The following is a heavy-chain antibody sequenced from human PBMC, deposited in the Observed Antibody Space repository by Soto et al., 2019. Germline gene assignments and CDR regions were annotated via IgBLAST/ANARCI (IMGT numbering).Heavy chain of an antibody. J-gene: IGHJ4*02. D-gene: IGHD3-9*01. Sequence: SETLSLTCTVSGGSISSGGYYWSWIRQHPGKGLEWIGYIYYSGSTYYNPSLKSRVTISVDTSKNQFSLKLSSVTAADTAVYYCARDHFDILTGYRFFDYWGQGTLVTVSS. CDR1: GGSISSGGYY. CDR3: ARDHFDILTGYRFFDY. CDR2: IYYSGST. V-gene: IGHV4-31*03.